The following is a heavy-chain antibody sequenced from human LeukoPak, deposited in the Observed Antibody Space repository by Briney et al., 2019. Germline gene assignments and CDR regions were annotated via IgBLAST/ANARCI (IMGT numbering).Heavy chain of an antibody. CDR1: GGTFSSYA. J-gene: IGHJ4*02. CDR3: ARAIVRGYFDY. D-gene: IGHD1-26*01. Sequence: XVKVSCKASGGTFSSYAISWVRQAPGQGVEWMGGIIPIFGTANYAQKCQGRVTINADESTRRAYMEVSSLRSEDTAVYYCARAIVRGYFDYWGQGTLVTVSS. V-gene: IGHV1-69*13. CDR2: IIPIFGTA.